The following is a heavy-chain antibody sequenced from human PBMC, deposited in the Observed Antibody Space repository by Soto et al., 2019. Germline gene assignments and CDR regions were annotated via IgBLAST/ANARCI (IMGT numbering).Heavy chain of an antibody. D-gene: IGHD6-6*01. V-gene: IGHV3-30*18. Sequence: PGGSLRLSCAASGFTFSSYGMHWVRQAPGKGLEWVAVISYDGSNKYYADSVKGRFTISRDNSKNTLYLQMDSLRAEDTAVYYCANVHFYYYGMDVWGQGTTVTVSS. CDR1: GFTFSSYG. CDR2: ISYDGSNK. J-gene: IGHJ6*02. CDR3: ANVHFYYYGMDV.